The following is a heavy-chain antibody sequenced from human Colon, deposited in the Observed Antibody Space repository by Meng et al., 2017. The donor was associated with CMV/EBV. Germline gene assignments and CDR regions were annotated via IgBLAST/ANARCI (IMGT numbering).Heavy chain of an antibody. CDR2: IYNTGNT. V-gene: IGHV4-30-4*08. D-gene: IGHD3-10*01. CDR1: GASISGGDVY. J-gene: IGHJ4*02. CDR3: ARDASAGFGD. Sequence: SETLSLTCTVSGASISGGDVYWNWLCQSPGKGLEWIGYIYNTGNTFYTPSLKSRVVISLDTSTNQFSLELASATAADTAMYYCARDASAGFGDWGRGILVTVSS.